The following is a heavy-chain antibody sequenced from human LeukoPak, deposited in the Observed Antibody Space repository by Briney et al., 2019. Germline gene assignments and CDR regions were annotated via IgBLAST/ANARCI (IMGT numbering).Heavy chain of an antibody. CDR2: IYYSGST. V-gene: IGHV4-59*01. CDR1: GGSISSYY. J-gene: IGHJ3*02. Sequence: ETLSLTCTVSGGSISSYYWSWIRQPPGKGLEWIGYIYYSGSTNYNPSLKSRVTISVDTSKNQFSLKLSSVTAADTAVYYCARVKYSSSSTINDAFDIWGQGTMVTVSS. D-gene: IGHD6-6*01. CDR3: ARVKYSSSSTINDAFDI.